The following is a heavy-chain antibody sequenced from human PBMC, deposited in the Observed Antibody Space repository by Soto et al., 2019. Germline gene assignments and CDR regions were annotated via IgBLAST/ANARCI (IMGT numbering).Heavy chain of an antibody. CDR1: GYTFTSYA. CDR2: INAGNGNT. Sequence: ASVKVSCKASGYTFTSYAMHWVRQAPGQRLEWMGWINAGNGNTKYSQKFQGRVTMTSDTSTSTVYMELSSLRSEDTAVYYCAKDPREAPGWGQGTLVTVSS. V-gene: IGHV1-3*01. J-gene: IGHJ4*02. CDR3: AKDPREAPG.